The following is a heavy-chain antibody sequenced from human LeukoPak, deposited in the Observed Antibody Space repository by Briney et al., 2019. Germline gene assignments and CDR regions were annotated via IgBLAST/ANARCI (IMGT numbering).Heavy chain of an antibody. V-gene: IGHV3-48*01. CDR3: TRDGRVAYEMDV. CDR1: GFTFSRHP. J-gene: IGHJ6*02. D-gene: IGHD2-15*01. Sequence: QAGGSLRLSCAASGFTFSRHPMNWVRQAPGKGLEWVSYISPDTIYYADSVKGRFTISRDNAKNSLYLQMNSLRAEDTAVYYCTRDGRVAYEMDVWGQGTTVTVSS. CDR2: ISPDTI.